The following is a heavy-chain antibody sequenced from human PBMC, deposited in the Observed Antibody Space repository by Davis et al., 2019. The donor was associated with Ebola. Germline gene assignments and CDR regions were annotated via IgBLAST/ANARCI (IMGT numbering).Heavy chain of an antibody. CDR1: GFTFSSYA. Sequence: GESLKISCAASGFTFSSYAMHWVRQAPGKGLEYVSAISSNGGSTYYAISVKGRFTISRDNSKNTLYLQMNSLRAEDTAVYYCARVAAASRDYWGQGTLVTVSS. J-gene: IGHJ4*02. D-gene: IGHD6-25*01. V-gene: IGHV3-64*01. CDR3: ARVAAASRDY. CDR2: ISSNGGST.